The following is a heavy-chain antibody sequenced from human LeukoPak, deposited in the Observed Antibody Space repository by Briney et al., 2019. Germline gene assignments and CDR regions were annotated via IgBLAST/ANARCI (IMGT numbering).Heavy chain of an antibody. CDR2: ISSLSGTI. Sequence: PGGSLRLSCAASGFAFSSYSMNWVRQAPGEGLEWVSYISSLSGTIYYADSVKGRFTISRDNSKNSLYLQMNSLRTEDTALYYCAKAGDGSYYYYMDVWGKGTTVTVSS. J-gene: IGHJ6*03. D-gene: IGHD3-10*01. CDR1: GFAFSSYS. V-gene: IGHV3-48*04. CDR3: AKAGDGSYYYYMDV.